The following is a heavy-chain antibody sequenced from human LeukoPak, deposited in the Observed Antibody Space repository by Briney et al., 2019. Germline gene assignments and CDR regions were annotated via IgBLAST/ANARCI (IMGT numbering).Heavy chain of an antibody. J-gene: IGHJ4*02. CDR3: ARHQGAGEYPFDY. Sequence: ASVNVSCKASGYTFTSYYMHWVRQAPGQGLEWMGVINPSDGSTTYAQKLQGRVTMTRDTSTSTVYMELSSLRSEDTAVYYCARHQGAGEYPFDYWGQGALVTVSS. CDR2: INPSDGST. V-gene: IGHV1-46*04. D-gene: IGHD3-16*01. CDR1: GYTFTSYY.